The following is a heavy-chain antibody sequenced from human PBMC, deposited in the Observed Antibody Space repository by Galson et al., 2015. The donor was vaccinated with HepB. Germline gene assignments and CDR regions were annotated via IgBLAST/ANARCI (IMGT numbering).Heavy chain of an antibody. Sequence: SVKVSCKASGGTFSSYAISWVRQAPGQGLEWMGGIIPIFGTANYAQKFQGRVTITADESTSTAYMELSSLRSEDTAVYYCASSGMATSGGTYYYYYMDVWGKGTTVTVSS. CDR2: IIPIFGTA. V-gene: IGHV1-69*13. CDR1: GGTFSSYA. CDR3: ASSGMATSGGTYYYYYMDV. J-gene: IGHJ6*03. D-gene: IGHD5-24*01.